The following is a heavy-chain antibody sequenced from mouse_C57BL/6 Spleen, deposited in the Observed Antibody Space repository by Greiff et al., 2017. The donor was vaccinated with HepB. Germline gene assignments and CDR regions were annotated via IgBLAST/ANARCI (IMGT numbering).Heavy chain of an antibody. V-gene: IGHV5-15*01. CDR1: GFTFSDYG. D-gene: IGHD2-1*01. CDR3: ARGGYYYGNYGAMDY. J-gene: IGHJ4*01. CDR2: ISNLAYSI. Sequence: DVKLVESGGGLVQPGGSLKLSCAASGFTFSDYGMAWVRQAPRKGPEWVAFISNLAYSIYYADTVTGRFTISRENAKNTLYLEMSSLRSEDTAMYYCARGGYYYGNYGAMDYWGQGTSVTVSS.